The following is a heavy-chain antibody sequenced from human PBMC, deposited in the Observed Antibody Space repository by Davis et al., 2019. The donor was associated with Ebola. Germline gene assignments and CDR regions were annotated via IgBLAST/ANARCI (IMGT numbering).Heavy chain of an antibody. D-gene: IGHD3-3*01. CDR3: ARIPSTYYDFWSGYSNGDY. CDR2: ISAYNGNT. CDR1: GYTFTSYG. V-gene: IGHV1-18*04. Sequence: ASVKVSCKASGYTFTSYGISWVRQAPGQGLEWMGWISAYNGNTNYAQKLQGRVTMTTDTSTSTAYMELRSLRSDDTAVYYCARIPSTYYDFWSGYSNGDYWGQGTLVTVSS. J-gene: IGHJ4*02.